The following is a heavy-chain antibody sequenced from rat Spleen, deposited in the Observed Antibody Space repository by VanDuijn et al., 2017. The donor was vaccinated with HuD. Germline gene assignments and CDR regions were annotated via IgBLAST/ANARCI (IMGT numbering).Heavy chain of an antibody. V-gene: IGHV5-27*01. CDR1: GFTFSDYY. CDR3: TRGGVMDA. Sequence: EVQLVESDGGLVQPGRSLKLSCAASGFTFSDYYMAWVRQAPTKGLEWVASISPSGGSTYYPDSVKGRFTISRDNAKSTLYLQMNSLRSEDTATYYCTRGGVMDAWGQGASVTVSS. CDR2: ISPSGGST. J-gene: IGHJ4*01.